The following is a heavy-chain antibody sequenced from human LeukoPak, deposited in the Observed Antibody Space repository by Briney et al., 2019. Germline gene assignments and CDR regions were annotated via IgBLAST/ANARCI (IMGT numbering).Heavy chain of an antibody. CDR3: ARDSYYGSGSPSNFDY. D-gene: IGHD3-10*01. J-gene: IGHJ4*02. CDR2: IYYSGST. Sequence: SETLSLTCTVSGGSISSGDYYWSWIRQPPGKGLKWIGYIYYSGSTYYNPSLKSRVTISVDTSKNQFSLKLSSVTAADTAVYYCARDSYYGSGSPSNFDYWGQGTLVTVSS. CDR1: GGSISSGDYY. V-gene: IGHV4-30-4*01.